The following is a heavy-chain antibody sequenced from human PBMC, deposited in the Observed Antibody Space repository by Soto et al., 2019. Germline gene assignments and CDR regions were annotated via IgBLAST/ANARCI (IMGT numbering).Heavy chain of an antibody. CDR3: ASGRPGPAAIGGAYYYYCGMDV. Sequence: QVQLVQSGAEVKKPGSSVKVSCKASGGTFSSYAISWVRQAPGQGREWMGGIIPIFVTANYAQKFQGRVTITADESTSTAYMELSSLRSEDTAVYYCASGRPGPAAIGGAYYYYCGMDVWGQGTTVTVSS. D-gene: IGHD2-2*01. V-gene: IGHV1-69*01. CDR2: IIPIFVTA. CDR1: GGTFSSYA. J-gene: IGHJ6*02.